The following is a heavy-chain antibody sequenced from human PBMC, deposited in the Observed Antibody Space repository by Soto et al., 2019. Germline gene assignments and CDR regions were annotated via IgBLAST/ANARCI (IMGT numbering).Heavy chain of an antibody. CDR1: GFTFSSYG. CDR2: ISHDGGNQ. D-gene: IGHD1-1*01. J-gene: IGHJ4*02. CDR3: AKDPLIRSPGAGPGTRAFDY. Sequence: QVQLVESGGGVVQPGGSLRLSCAASGFTFSSYGLHWVRQAPGRGLEWVTFISHDGGNQYYADSVRGRFTIPRDNSKNTVYLQMNSLTAEDTAFYYCAKDPLIRSPGAGPGTRAFDYWGQGSQVTVSS. V-gene: IGHV3-30*18.